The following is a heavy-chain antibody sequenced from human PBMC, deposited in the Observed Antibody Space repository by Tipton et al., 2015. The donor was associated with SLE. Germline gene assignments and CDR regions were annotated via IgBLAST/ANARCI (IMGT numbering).Heavy chain of an antibody. CDR3: ARDPIPARSYYFDY. J-gene: IGHJ4*02. CDR2: ISSGSDYI. D-gene: IGHD6-6*01. V-gene: IGHV3-21*01. Sequence: GSLRLSCAASGFTFSNYSMNWVRQAPGKGLEWVSSISSGSDYIYYADSVKGRFTISRDNASSSLYLQMNSLRAEDTAVYYCARDPIPARSYYFDYWGQGTLVTVSS. CDR1: GFTFSNYS.